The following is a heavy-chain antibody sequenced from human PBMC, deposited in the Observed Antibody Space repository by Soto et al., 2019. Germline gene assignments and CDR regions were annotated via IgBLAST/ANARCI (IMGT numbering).Heavy chain of an antibody. Sequence: SETLSLTCTVSGALINSDYWSWIRQSPGKGLEWIGYIYHIGSTDYNPSLKSRVTISIDKSRNQFSLNLRSVTAADTAVYFCARFTYKSGFNWFDPWGQGTQVTVSS. V-gene: IGHV4-59*12. J-gene: IGHJ5*02. CDR2: IYHIGST. CDR3: ARFTYKSGFNWFDP. CDR1: GALINSDY. D-gene: IGHD5-12*01.